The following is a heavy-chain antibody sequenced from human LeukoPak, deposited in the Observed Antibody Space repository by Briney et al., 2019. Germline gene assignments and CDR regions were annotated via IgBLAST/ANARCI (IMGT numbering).Heavy chain of an antibody. Sequence: SETLSLTCTVSGGSISSYYWGWIRQPPGKGREWIGYIYYSGTTNYNPSLKSRVTISVDTSKNQFSLKLSSVPAADTAVYYCARGVYIAAAQYGYWGQGTLVTVSS. CDR3: ARGVYIAAAQYGY. CDR2: IYYSGTT. J-gene: IGHJ4*02. CDR1: GGSISSYY. D-gene: IGHD6-13*01. V-gene: IGHV4-59*01.